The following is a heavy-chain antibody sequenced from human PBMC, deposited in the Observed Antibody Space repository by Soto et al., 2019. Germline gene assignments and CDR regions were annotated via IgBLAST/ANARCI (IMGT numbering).Heavy chain of an antibody. D-gene: IGHD5-18*01. V-gene: IGHV3-48*01. J-gene: IGHJ6*02. CDR2: ISSSSTI. CDR1: RFPFLSYS. CDR3: AKDLSRLGFNGYAVYYYYYYGMDV. Sequence: GGSLNLSCATIRFPFLSYSMNWVRKATGVALELVSYISSSSTIYYADSVKGRFTISRDNAKNSLYLQMNSLRAEDTAVYYCAKDLSRLGFNGYAVYYYYYYGMDVWGQGT.